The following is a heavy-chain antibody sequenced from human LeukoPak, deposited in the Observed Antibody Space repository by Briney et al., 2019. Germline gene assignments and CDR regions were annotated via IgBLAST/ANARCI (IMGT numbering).Heavy chain of an antibody. D-gene: IGHD6-19*01. J-gene: IGHJ6*03. CDR3: AREYSSGWDYYMDV. Sequence: GGSLRLSCAASGFTLSTYAMSWVRQAPGKGLEWVSGINWNGGSTGYADSVKGRFTISRDNAKNSLYLQMNSLRAEDTALYYCAREYSSGWDYYMDVWGKGTTVTVSS. CDR1: GFTLSTYA. V-gene: IGHV3-20*04. CDR2: INWNGGST.